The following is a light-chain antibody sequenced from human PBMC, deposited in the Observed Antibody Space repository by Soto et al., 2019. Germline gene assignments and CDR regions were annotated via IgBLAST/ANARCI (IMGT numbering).Light chain of an antibody. J-gene: IGLJ3*02. CDR2: EVS. CDR3: NSYTSSSTWV. Sequence: QSARTQPASVSASPGHSITSSCAGTSSDVGGYNYVSWYQQYPGKAPKLVIYEVSNRPSGVSNRFSGSKSANTASLTISGLQAEDEADYYCNSYTSSSTWVFGGGTKLTVL. V-gene: IGLV2-14*01. CDR1: SSDVGGYNY.